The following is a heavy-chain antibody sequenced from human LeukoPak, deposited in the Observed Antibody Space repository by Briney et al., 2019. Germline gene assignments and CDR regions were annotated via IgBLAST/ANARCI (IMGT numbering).Heavy chain of an antibody. D-gene: IGHD1-1*01. CDR3: ARGTGGPYMPLFDY. CDR1: GYTFTGYF. CDR2: INPNSGVT. Sequence: ASVKVSCKASGYTFTGYFIHWVRQAPGQGLEWMGWINPNSGVTNYAQKFQGRVTMTRDTSISTAYMELSRLRSDDTAVYYCARGTGGPYMPLFDYWGQGTLVTVSS. V-gene: IGHV1-2*02. J-gene: IGHJ4*02.